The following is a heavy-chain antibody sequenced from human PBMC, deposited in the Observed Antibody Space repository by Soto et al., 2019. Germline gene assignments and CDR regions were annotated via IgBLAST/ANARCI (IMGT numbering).Heavy chain of an antibody. CDR2: ISSYNGNR. Sequence: KLGASVKVSCKASGYTFTSYGISWVRQAPGQGLEWMGWISSYNGNRNYAQKLQGRVTMTTDTSTSTAYMELRSLRSDDTAVYYCAKVLIAGRPDNWGQGTLVTVSS. CDR1: GYTFTSYG. CDR3: AKVLIAGRPDN. V-gene: IGHV1-18*01. D-gene: IGHD2-8*01. J-gene: IGHJ4*02.